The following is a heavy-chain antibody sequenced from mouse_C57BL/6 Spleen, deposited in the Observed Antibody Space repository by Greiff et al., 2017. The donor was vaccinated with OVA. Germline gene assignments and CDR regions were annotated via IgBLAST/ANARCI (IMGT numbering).Heavy chain of an antibody. CDR1: GYAFSSSW. D-gene: IGHD2-2*01. CDR2: IYPGDGDT. J-gene: IGHJ3*01. Sequence: VQLQQSGPELVKPGASVKISCKASGYAFSSSWMNWVQQRPGKGLEWIGRIYPGDGDTNYNGKFKGKATLTADKSSSTAYMQLSSLTSEDSAVYFCARSGGYDGAWFAYWGQGTLVTVSA. CDR3: ARSGGYDGAWFAY. V-gene: IGHV1-82*01.